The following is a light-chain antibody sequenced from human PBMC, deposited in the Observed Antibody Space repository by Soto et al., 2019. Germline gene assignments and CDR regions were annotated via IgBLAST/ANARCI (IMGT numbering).Light chain of an antibody. CDR2: WAS. J-gene: IGKJ2*01. Sequence: DIVMTKSPDSLAVSLGERATINCKSSQSVLYSSNTKNYLAWYQQKPGQPPKLLIYWASTRESGVPDRFSGSGSGTDFTLTIRSLQAEDVAVYYCQQYYSTPPTFGQGTKLEIK. CDR3: QQYYSTPPT. V-gene: IGKV4-1*01. CDR1: QSVLYSSNTKNY.